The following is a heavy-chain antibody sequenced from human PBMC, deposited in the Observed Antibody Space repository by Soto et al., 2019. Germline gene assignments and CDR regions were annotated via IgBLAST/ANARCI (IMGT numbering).Heavy chain of an antibody. D-gene: IGHD4-17*01. V-gene: IGHV1-8*01. Sequence: QVQLVQSGAEVKKPGASVKVSCKASGYTFTSYDLNWVRQATGQGLEWLGWMNPQSGNTGYAQKCKGRITMTRNTYISIAYMRLSSLGSEATAVYYCARGGSGEQIDYWGRGTLVTVAS. CDR2: MNPQSGNT. CDR1: GYTFTSYD. J-gene: IGHJ4*02. CDR3: ARGGSGEQIDY.